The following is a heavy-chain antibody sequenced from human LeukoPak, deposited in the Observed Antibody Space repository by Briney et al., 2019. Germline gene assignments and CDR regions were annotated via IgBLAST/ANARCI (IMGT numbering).Heavy chain of an antibody. D-gene: IGHD6-19*01. CDR2: ISSRSSYI. CDR1: GFTFSAHS. J-gene: IGHJ4*02. V-gene: IGHV3-21*01. Sequence: GGSLRLSCAASGFTFSAHSMNWVRQAPGKGLEWVASISSRSSYIYYGGSVKGRFTVSRDNAKNSVYLQMNSLRVEDTAVYYCVRRAVSGEEALDFDYWGQGTLVTVSS. CDR3: VRRAVSGEEALDFDY.